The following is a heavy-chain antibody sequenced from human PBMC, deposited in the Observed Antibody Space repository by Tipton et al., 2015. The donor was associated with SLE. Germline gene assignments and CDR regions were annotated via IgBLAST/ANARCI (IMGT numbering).Heavy chain of an antibody. J-gene: IGHJ2*01. CDR1: GYSISSGYY. D-gene: IGHD5-12*01. V-gene: IGHV4-38-2*01. CDR3: ARVADWYFDL. Sequence: TLSLTCAVSGYSISSGYYWGWIRQPPGKGLEWIGEINHSGSTNYNPSLKSRVTISVDTSKNQFSLKLSSVTAADTAVYYCARVADWYFDLWGRGTLVTVSS. CDR2: INHSGST.